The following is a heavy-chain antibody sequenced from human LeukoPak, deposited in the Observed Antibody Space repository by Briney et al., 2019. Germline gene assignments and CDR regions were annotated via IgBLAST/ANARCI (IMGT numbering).Heavy chain of an antibody. CDR3: TTYLDV. CDR1: GFTFSTYG. D-gene: IGHD1-14*01. J-gene: IGHJ6*02. CDR2: VWYDESLK. Sequence: GGSLRLSCAASGFTFSTYGMHWVRQAPGKGLEWVAVVWYDESLKYYADSVKGRFTISRDNSKNTLFLQLNSLRAEDTAVYYCTTYLDVWGPGTTVIVSS. V-gene: IGHV3-33*01.